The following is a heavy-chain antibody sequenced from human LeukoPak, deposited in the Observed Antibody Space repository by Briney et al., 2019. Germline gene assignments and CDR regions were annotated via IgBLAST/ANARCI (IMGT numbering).Heavy chain of an antibody. V-gene: IGHV3-7*01. D-gene: IGHD2-15*01. CDR3: AREGFRYCSGGSCRDDAFDI. CDR2: IKQDGSEK. J-gene: IGHJ3*02. CDR1: GFTFSSYW. Sequence: GGSLRLSCAASGFTFSSYWMSWVRQAPGKGLEWVANIKQDGSEKYYVDSVKGRFTISRDNAKNSLYLQMNSLRAEDTAVYYCAREGFRYCSGGSCRDDAFDIWGQGTMVPVSS.